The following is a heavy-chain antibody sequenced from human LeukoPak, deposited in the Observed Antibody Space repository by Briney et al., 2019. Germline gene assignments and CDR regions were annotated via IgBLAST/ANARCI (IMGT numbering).Heavy chain of an antibody. V-gene: IGHV4-39*01. Sequence: SGTLSLTCTVSGGSISSSSYYWGWIRLPPGKGLEWIGSIYYSGSTYYNPSLKSRVTISVDTSKNQFSLKLSSVTAADTAVYYCARRLPAASYFDYWGQGTLVTVSS. D-gene: IGHD2-15*01. CDR2: IYYSGST. CDR3: ARRLPAASYFDY. J-gene: IGHJ4*02. CDR1: GGSISSSSYY.